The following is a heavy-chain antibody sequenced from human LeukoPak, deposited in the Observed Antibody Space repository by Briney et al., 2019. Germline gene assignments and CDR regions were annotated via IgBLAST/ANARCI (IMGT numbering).Heavy chain of an antibody. D-gene: IGHD2-2*01. J-gene: IGHJ3*02. V-gene: IGHV3-21*01. CDR2: ISSSSSYI. CDR1: GFTFSSYS. Sequence: GGSLRLSCAASGFTFSSYSMNWVRQAPGKGLEWVSSISSSSSYIYYADSVKGRFTISRDNAKNSLYLQMNSLRAEDTAVYYCARELRCSTSCHDAFDIWGQGTMVTVSS. CDR3: ARELRCSTSCHDAFDI.